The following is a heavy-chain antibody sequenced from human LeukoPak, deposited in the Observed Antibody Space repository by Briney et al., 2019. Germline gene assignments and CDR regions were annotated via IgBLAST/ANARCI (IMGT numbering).Heavy chain of an antibody. CDR3: ARDQLVHRNWFDA. CDR1: GLTFSSYG. Sequence: GGSLRLSCAASGLTFSSYGMSWVRQAPGKGLEWVCDINWNGDSTGYADSVKGRFTISRDNSKNSVYLQMNSLRVEDTALYYCARDQLVHRNWFDAWGQGTLVTVSS. V-gene: IGHV3-20*04. J-gene: IGHJ5*02. D-gene: IGHD2-2*01. CDR2: INWNGDST.